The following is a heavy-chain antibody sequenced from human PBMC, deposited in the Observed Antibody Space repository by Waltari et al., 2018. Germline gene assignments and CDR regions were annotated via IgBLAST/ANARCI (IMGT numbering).Heavy chain of an antibody. V-gene: IGHV1-8*03. J-gene: IGHJ6*02. CDR2: MNPNSGNT. Sequence: QVQLVQSGAEVKKPGASVKVSCKASGYTFTSYDINWVRQATGQGLAWMGWMNPNSGNTGYAQKFQGRVTITRNTSISTAYMELSSLRSEDTAVYYCARRDRLRFLEWSIYGMDVWGQGTTVTVSS. CDR1: GYTFTSYD. D-gene: IGHD3-3*01. CDR3: ARRDRLRFLEWSIYGMDV.